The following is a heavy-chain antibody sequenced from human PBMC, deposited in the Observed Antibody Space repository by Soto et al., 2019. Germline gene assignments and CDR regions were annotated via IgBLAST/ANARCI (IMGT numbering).Heavy chain of an antibody. CDR3: ASWKRVRGPDNYYYGMDV. V-gene: IGHV1-8*01. CDR1: GYTFTSYD. Sequence: ASVKVSCKASGYTFTSYDINWVRQATGQGLEWMGWMNPNSGNTGYAQKFQGRVTMTRNTSISTAYMELSSLRSEDTAVYYCASWKRVRGPDNYYYGMDVWGQGTTVTVSS. J-gene: IGHJ6*02. CDR2: MNPNSGNT. D-gene: IGHD3-10*01.